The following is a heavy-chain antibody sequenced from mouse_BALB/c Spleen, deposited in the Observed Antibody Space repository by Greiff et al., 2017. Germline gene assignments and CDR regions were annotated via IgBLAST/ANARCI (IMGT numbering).Heavy chain of an antibody. CDR1: GYSFTGYY. D-gene: IGHD1-1*01. J-gene: IGHJ4*01. V-gene: IGHV1S34*01. CDR2: ISCYNGAT. CDR3: ARYGVATPYAMDY. Sequence: LVKTGASVKISCKASGYSFTGYYMHWVKQSHGKSLEWIGYISCYNGATSYNQKFKGKATFTVDTSSSTAYMQFNSLTSEDSAVYYCARYGVATPYAMDYWGQGTSVTVSS.